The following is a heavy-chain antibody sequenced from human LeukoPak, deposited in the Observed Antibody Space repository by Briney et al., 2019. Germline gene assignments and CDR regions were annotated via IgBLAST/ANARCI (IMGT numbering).Heavy chain of an antibody. D-gene: IGHD5-24*01. J-gene: IGHJ5*02. CDR1: GGSISSSSYY. V-gene: IGHV4-39*07. Sequence: SETLSLTCTVSGGSISSSSYYWGWIRQPPGKGLEWIGSIYYSGSTYYNPSLKSRVTISVDTSKNQFSLKLSSVTAADTAVYYCARDIVFEMATITWGQGTLVTVSS. CDR3: ARDIVFEMATIT. CDR2: IYYSGST.